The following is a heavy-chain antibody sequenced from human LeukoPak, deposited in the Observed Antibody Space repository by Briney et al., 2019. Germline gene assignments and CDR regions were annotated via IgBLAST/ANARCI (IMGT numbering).Heavy chain of an antibody. V-gene: IGHV3-21*01. CDR1: GFTFSTYG. J-gene: IGHJ4*02. Sequence: PGGSLRLSCAASGFTFSTYGMNWVRQAPGKGLEWVSSINGRSYSYYADAVRGRFTISRDNARNSLYLQMNSLRAEDTALYYRARGGVDIPFDFWGQGILVTVSS. CDR2: INGRSYS. D-gene: IGHD2-21*02. CDR3: ARGGVDIPFDF.